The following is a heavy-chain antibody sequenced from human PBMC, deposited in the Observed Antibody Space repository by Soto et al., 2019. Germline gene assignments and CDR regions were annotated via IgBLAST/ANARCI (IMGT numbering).Heavy chain of an antibody. CDR2: IYYSGST. Sequence: PSETLSLTCTVSGVSISSYYWSWFRQPPGKGLEWIGYIYYSGSTNYNPSLKSRVTISVDTSKNQLSLKLSFVTVADTAVYYCAGGLRYFDCDYWGQGTLVTVSS. CDR1: GVSISSYY. CDR3: AGGLRYFDCDY. V-gene: IGHV4-59*01. D-gene: IGHD3-9*01. J-gene: IGHJ4*02.